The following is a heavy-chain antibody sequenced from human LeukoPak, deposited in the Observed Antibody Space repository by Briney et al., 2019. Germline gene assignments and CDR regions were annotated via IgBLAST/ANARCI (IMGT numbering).Heavy chain of an antibody. Sequence: SGGSLRLSCAASGFTFSSYAMSWVRQAPGKGLEWVSAISGSGGSTYYADSVKGRFTISRDNSKNTLYLQMNSLRAEDTAVYYCAKDPYSSSIGADAFDIWGQGTMVTVSS. CDR1: GFTFSSYA. D-gene: IGHD6-6*01. CDR3: AKDPYSSSIGADAFDI. V-gene: IGHV3-23*01. CDR2: ISGSGGST. J-gene: IGHJ3*02.